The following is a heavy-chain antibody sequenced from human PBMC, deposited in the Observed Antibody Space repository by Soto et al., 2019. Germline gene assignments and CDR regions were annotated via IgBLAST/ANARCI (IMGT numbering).Heavy chain of an antibody. Sequence: PSETLSLTCTVSGGSISSYYWSWIRQPPGKGLEWIGYIYYSGSTNYNPSLKSRVTISVDTSKNQFSLKLSSVTAADTAVYYCASTMITFGGVIVFDPWGQGTLVTVSS. CDR1: GGSISSYY. CDR3: ASTMITFGGVIVFDP. D-gene: IGHD3-16*02. V-gene: IGHV4-59*08. CDR2: IYYSGST. J-gene: IGHJ5*02.